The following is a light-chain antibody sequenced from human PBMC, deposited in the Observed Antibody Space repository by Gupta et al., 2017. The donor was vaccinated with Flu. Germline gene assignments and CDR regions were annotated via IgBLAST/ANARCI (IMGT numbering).Light chain of an antibody. CDR2: QNN. CDR3: GDWDRSPSAGHWV. CDR1: IPNIVNTY. J-gene: IGLJ3*02. Sequence: QSVLTQPPSLSTAPGQNATIPCSGSIPNIVNTYVYCTQPRPRTSPKILTYQNNKRCSRRPGRSSGSTSGTSATMGITSISTGDEADYYCGDWDRSPSAGHWVFGGGTKLAVL. V-gene: IGLV1-51*02.